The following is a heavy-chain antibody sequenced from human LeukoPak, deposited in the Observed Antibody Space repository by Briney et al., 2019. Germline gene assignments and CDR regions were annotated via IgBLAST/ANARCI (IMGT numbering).Heavy chain of an antibody. D-gene: IGHD6-19*01. J-gene: IGHJ6*02. Sequence: PSETLSLTCTVSGDSSSTCSWTWNRQPPGKGLEWIGDIYCSGSTDHNPSLKSRVTFSVDTSKNQLSLKLNSVTAADTAPYYCARLGRVAAAGAYDYHSLDVWGQGITVTVSS. CDR3: ARLGRVAAAGAYDYHSLDV. CDR1: GDSSSTCS. V-gene: IGHV4-59*08. CDR2: IYCSGST.